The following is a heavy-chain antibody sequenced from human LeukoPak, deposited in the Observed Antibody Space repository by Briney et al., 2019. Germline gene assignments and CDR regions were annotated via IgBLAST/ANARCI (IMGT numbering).Heavy chain of an antibody. D-gene: IGHD5-18*01. J-gene: IGHJ3*02. CDR1: GYSFTSYW. CDR3: ARQGYTDAFNI. CDR2: IYPGDSDT. V-gene: IGHV5-51*01. Sequence: GESLKISCKGSGYSFTSYWIAWVRQMPGKGLEWMGIIYPGDSDTRYTPSFQGQVTISADKSISTAYLQWSSLRASDTAMYYCARQGYTDAFNIWGQGTMVTVSS.